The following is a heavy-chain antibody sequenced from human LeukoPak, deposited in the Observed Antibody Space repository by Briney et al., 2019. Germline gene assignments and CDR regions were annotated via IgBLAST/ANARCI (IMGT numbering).Heavy chain of an antibody. CDR2: IYYSGST. J-gene: IGHJ4*02. V-gene: IGHV4-39*01. CDR3: AGGPVSGY. CDR1: GGSISSSSYY. Sequence: PSKTLSLTCTVSGGSISSSSYYWGWIRQPPGKGLEWIGSIYYSGSTYYNPSLKSRVTISVDTSKNQFSLKLSSVTAADTAVYYCAGGPVSGYWGQGTLVTVSS. D-gene: IGHD3-10*01.